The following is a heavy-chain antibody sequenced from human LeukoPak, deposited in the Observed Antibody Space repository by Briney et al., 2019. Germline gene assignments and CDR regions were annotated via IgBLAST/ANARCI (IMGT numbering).Heavy chain of an antibody. CDR2: ISGSGGST. D-gene: IGHD1-1*01. J-gene: IGHJ4*02. Sequence: PGGSLRLSCAASGSTFSSYAMSWVRQAPGKGLEWVSTISGSGGSTYYADSVKGRFIISRDNSKNTLYLQMNSLRAEDTAVYYCAKVRTGFFDYWGQGTLVTVSS. V-gene: IGHV3-23*01. CDR1: GSTFSSYA. CDR3: AKVRTGFFDY.